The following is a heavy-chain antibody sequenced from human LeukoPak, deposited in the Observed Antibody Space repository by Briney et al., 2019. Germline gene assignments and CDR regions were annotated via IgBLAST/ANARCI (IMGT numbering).Heavy chain of an antibody. CDR3: ARGIGVGRDYFDY. J-gene: IGHJ4*02. Sequence: SETLSLTCTVSGDSISSASGTYSWHWSWMRQPAGEALEWIGRMYIIESNNYNPSLKSRATISLDTSNNQVSLKLRSVTAADTAIYYCARGIGVGRDYFDYWGQGILVTVSS. D-gene: IGHD3-3*01. CDR2: MYIIESN. V-gene: IGHV4-61*02. CDR1: GDSISSASGTYSWH.